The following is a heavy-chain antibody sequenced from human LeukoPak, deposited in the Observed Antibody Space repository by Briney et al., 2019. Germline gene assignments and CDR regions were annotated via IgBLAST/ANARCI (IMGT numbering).Heavy chain of an antibody. Sequence: GESLKISCKGSGYSFTSNWIGWVRQMPGKGLEWMGIIYPGDSDTRYSPSFQGRVTISADKSISTAYLQWSSLKASDTAMYYCARPGTYYYDSSDGYFQYWGQGTLVTVFS. CDR2: IYPGDSDT. J-gene: IGHJ1*01. CDR1: GYSFTSNW. D-gene: IGHD3-22*01. V-gene: IGHV5-51*01. CDR3: ARPGTYYYDSSDGYFQY.